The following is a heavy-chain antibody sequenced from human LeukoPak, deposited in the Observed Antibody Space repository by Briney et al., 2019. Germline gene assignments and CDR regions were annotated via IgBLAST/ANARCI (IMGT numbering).Heavy chain of an antibody. V-gene: IGHV3-66*04. CDR3: ARHANFYDSSGYYHYFFDY. Sequence: GGSLRLSCAASGFTVSSNYMSWVRQAPGKGLEWVSVIYSGGSTYYADSVKGRFTISRDNSKNTLYLQMNSLRAEDTAVYYCARHANFYDSSGYYHYFFDYWGQGTPVTVSS. CDR2: IYSGGST. D-gene: IGHD3-22*01. J-gene: IGHJ4*02. CDR1: GFTVSSNY.